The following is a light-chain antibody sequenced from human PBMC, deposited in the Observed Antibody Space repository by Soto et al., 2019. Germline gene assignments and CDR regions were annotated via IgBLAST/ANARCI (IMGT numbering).Light chain of an antibody. CDR1: QSIKNW. Sequence: DIQMTQSPYTLSASVGGRVTITCPASQSIKNWLAWYQQKPGKAPKLLIYDASSLKSGVPSRFSGSGSGTEFTLTISSLQPDDFATYYCQHYNSYTITFGQGTRLEIK. J-gene: IGKJ5*01. CDR3: QHYNSYTIT. V-gene: IGKV1-5*01. CDR2: DAS.